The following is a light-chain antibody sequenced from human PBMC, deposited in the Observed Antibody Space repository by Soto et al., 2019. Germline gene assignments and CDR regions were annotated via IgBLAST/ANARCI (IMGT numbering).Light chain of an antibody. J-gene: IGLJ3*02. CDR3: ISSTSTGTRV. V-gene: IGLV2-14*01. CDR1: NSDVGDYNY. CDR2: EVN. Sequence: QSALTQPASVSGSPGQSITISCTGTNSDVGDYNYVSWYQQHPGKAPKLMIYEVNNRPSGVSNRFSGSKSGNTASLTISGLQAEDEADYYCISSTSTGTRVFGGGTKLTVL.